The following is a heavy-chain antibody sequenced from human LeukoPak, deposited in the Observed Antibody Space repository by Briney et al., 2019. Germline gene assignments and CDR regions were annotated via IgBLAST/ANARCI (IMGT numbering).Heavy chain of an antibody. CDR3: AVGGSEFDS. V-gene: IGHV3-21*01. Sequence: PGGSLRLSCAASGFTFSSFSMNWVRQAPGKGLEWVSSINTISSYIYYADSVKGRFTISRDNAKNSLYLQMNSLRAEDTAVYYCAVGGSEFDSWGQGTLVTVSS. CDR2: INTISSYI. D-gene: IGHD3-16*01. CDR1: GFTFSSFS. J-gene: IGHJ5*01.